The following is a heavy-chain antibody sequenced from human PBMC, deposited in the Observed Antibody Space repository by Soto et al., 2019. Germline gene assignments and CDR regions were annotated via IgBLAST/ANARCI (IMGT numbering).Heavy chain of an antibody. CDR2: ISESGGST. Sequence: PGGSLRLSCAASGFSFSDYAMSWVGQAPGKGLEWVSVISESGGSTHYADSVRGRFTVSRDNSKNSLSLRMNSLRDEDTAVYFCAKRSPYSSGWYSPIFDYWGQGALVTVSS. D-gene: IGHD6-13*01. CDR3: AKRSPYSSGWYSPIFDY. J-gene: IGHJ4*02. CDR1: GFSFSDYA. V-gene: IGHV3-23*01.